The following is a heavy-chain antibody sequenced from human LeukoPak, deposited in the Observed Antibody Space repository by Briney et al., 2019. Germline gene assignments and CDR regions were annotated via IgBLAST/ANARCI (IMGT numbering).Heavy chain of an antibody. V-gene: IGHV4-34*01. J-gene: IGHJ3*02. D-gene: IGHD2-2*03. CDR2: INHSGST. CDR3: ARDLVIVVPGAFDI. CDR1: GGSISSYY. Sequence: SETLSLTCTVSGGSISSYYWSWIRQPPGKGLEWIGEINHSGSTNYNPSLKSRVTMSVDTSKNQFSLKLSSVTAADTAVYYCARDLVIVVPGAFDIWGQGTMVTVSS.